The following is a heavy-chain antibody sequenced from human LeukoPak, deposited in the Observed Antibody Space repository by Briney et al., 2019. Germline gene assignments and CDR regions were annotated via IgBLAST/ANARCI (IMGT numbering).Heavy chain of an antibody. Sequence: GGSLRLSCAASGFRFGDYWMTWARHIPGKGLEWVANIKQNGAEKHYAESVEGRFIISRDNAKNSLYLEMDSLKVEDTAVYYCARVGAWDLQRVFEYWGQGTLVTVSS. CDR3: ARVGAWDLQRVFEY. V-gene: IGHV3-7*01. CDR1: GFRFGDYW. D-gene: IGHD1-26*01. CDR2: IKQNGAEK. J-gene: IGHJ4*02.